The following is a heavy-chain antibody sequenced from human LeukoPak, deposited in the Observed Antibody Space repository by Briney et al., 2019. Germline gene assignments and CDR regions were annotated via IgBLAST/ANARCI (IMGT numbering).Heavy chain of an antibody. CDR2: INPNSGGT. Sequence: ASVKVSCTASGYTFTVYYMHWVRQAPGQGLEWMGWINPNSGGTNHAQKFQGRVTMTRDTSISTAYMELSRLRSDDTAVYYCARDRPLDADDYYGFYYFDYWGQGTLVTVSS. CDR1: GYTFTVYY. D-gene: IGHD3-10*01. CDR3: ARDRPLDADDYYGFYYFDY. V-gene: IGHV1-2*02. J-gene: IGHJ4*02.